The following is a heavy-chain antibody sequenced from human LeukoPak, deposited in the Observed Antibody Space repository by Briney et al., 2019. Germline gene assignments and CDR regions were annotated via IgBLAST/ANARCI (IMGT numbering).Heavy chain of an antibody. CDR2: ISAYNGNT. Sequence: GASVNVSCKASGYTFTSYGISWVRQAPGQGLEWMGWISAYNGNTNYAQKLQGRVTMTTDTSTSTAYMELRSLRSDDTAVYYCARDGRFRRIVGAHPPTYYYYYGMDVWGQGTTVTVSS. V-gene: IGHV1-18*01. D-gene: IGHD1-26*01. CDR1: GYTFTSYG. J-gene: IGHJ6*02. CDR3: ARDGRFRRIVGAHPPTYYYYYGMDV.